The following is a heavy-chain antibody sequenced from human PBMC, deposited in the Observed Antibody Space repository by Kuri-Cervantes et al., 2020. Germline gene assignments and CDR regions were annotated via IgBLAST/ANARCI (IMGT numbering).Heavy chain of an antibody. V-gene: IGHV3-30-3*01. CDR1: GFTFSSYA. CDR3: AKDEGEMDV. D-gene: IGHD3-16*01. Sequence: GESLKISCAASGFTFSSYAMHRVRQAPGKGLEWVAVISYDGSNKYYADSVKGRFTISRDNSKNTLYLQMNSLRVEDTAVYYCAKDEGEMDVWGQGTTVTVSS. J-gene: IGHJ6*02. CDR2: ISYDGSNK.